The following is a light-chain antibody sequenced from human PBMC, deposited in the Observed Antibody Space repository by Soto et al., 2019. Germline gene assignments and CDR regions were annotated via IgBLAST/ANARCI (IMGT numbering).Light chain of an antibody. J-gene: IGKJ4*01. CDR2: DAS. CDR3: CSYADTNTLI. Sequence: DIQMTQSPSSLSASVGDRVTIICRASQSVSTRLAWYQQKPGKAPKVLIYDASSWAGVSDRFSGSKSGNTASLTISGLQAEDEADYYCCSYADTNTLIFGGGTKV. V-gene: IGKV1-5*02. CDR1: QSVSTR.